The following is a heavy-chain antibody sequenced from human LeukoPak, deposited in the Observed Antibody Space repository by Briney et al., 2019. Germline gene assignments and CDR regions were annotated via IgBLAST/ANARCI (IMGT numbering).Heavy chain of an antibody. Sequence: SETLSLTCTVSGGSISGYYWSWIRQPPGKGLEWIGEINHSGSTNYNPSLKSRVTISIDKSQNQFSLKLSSVTAADTAVYHCAREPHRCSSPICYSHFEYWGQGILVTVSS. CDR2: INHSGST. V-gene: IGHV4-34*01. CDR3: AREPHRCSSPICYSHFEY. CDR1: GGSISGYY. J-gene: IGHJ4*02. D-gene: IGHD2-2*02.